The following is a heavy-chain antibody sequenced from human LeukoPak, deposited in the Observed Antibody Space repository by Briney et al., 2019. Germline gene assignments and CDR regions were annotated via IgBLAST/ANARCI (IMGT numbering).Heavy chain of an antibody. CDR3: ARQSLGYVDY. D-gene: IGHD2-15*01. V-gene: IGHV6-1*01. Sequence: HSQTLSLTCAISGDSVSNKDAAWNWIRQSPSRGLEWLGRTHYRSKWSNDYAVSVKSRITVNPDTSKNQFSLQLRSVTPDDTAVYYCARQSLGYVDYWGQGSRVTVSS. CDR1: GDSVSNKDAA. J-gene: IGHJ4*02. CDR2: THYRSKWSN.